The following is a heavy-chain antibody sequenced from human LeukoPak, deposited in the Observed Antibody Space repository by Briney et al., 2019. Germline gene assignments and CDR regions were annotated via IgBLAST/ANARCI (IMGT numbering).Heavy chain of an antibody. J-gene: IGHJ3*02. CDR2: ISGSGGST. CDR3: AEGAAAGSGAFNI. Sequence: PGGSLGLSCAASGFTFSNYAMSWVRQAPGKGLEWVSAISGSGGSTYYADSVKGRFTISRDNSKNTLYLQMNSLRAEDTAVYYCAEGAAAGSGAFNIWGQGTMVTVSS. CDR1: GFTFSNYA. V-gene: IGHV3-23*01. D-gene: IGHD6-13*01.